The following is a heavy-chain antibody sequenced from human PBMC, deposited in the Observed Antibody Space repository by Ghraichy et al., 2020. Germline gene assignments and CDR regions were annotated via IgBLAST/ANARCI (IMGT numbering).Heavy chain of an antibody. CDR2: INSRDIG. CDR3: TWGGEDDHDL. CDR1: GAPLTNQA. Sequence: GGSLRLSCAASGAPLTNQAINWVRQAPGKGLEWISGINSRDIGYYADSVKGRVTLFRANSGNTIDLQLVNLRAEDTALYFCTWGGEDDHDLWGQGTMVTVS. D-gene: IGHD3-10*01. V-gene: IGHV3-23*01. J-gene: IGHJ3*01.